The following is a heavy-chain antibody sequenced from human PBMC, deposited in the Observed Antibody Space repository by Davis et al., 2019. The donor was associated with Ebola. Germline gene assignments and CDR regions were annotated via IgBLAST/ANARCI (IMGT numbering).Heavy chain of an antibody. V-gene: IGHV4-39*01. CDR3: ARGDDYIWGSYRYPTY. CDR1: GGSISSSSYY. CDR2: IYYSGST. D-gene: IGHD3-16*02. Sequence: MPSETLSLTCTVSGGSISSSSYYWGWIRQPPGKGLEWIGSIYYSGSTYYNPSLKSRVTISVDTSKNQFSLKLSSVTAADTAVYYCARGDDYIWGSYRYPTYWGQGTLVTVSS. J-gene: IGHJ4*02.